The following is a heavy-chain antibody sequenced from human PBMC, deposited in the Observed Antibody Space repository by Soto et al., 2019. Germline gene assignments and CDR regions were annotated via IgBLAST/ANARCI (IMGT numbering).Heavy chain of an antibody. D-gene: IGHD6-6*01. V-gene: IGHV3-30*18. CDR3: AKDHFFYYSNSLWGMDF. CDR1: GLEFRKYG. J-gene: IGHJ6*02. CDR2: IAYDPSVK. Sequence: HSYEGSGLEFRKYGIHWVRQAPGKGLEWVAVIAYDPSVKYYADSVKGRFTVSRDNSKNTVHLQMNSLRADDTAVYYCAKDHFFYYSNSLWGMDFWCQGISVSVS.